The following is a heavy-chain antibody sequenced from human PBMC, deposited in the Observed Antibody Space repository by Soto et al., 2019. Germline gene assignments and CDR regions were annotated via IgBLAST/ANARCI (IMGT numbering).Heavy chain of an antibody. V-gene: IGHV3-23*01. CDR1: GFTFRSYA. J-gene: IGHJ4*02. CDR3: AKDSTDYSGYVGY. Sequence: GGSLRLSCAASGFTFRSYAMSWVRQAPGQGLEWVSTISGSGGSTYYADSVRGRFTISRDNSKNTLYLQMNSLRAEDTAVYYCAKDSTDYSGYVGYWGQGTLVTVSS. D-gene: IGHD1-26*01. CDR2: ISGSGGST.